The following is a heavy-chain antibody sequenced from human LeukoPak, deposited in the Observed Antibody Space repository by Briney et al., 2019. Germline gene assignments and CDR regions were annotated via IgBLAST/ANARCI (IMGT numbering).Heavy chain of an antibody. V-gene: IGHV4-61*02. CDR2: IYTSGST. Sequence: SQTLSLTCTVSGGSISSSSYYWSWIRQPAGKGLEWIGRIYTSGSTNYNPSLKSRVTISVDTSKNQFSLKLSSVTAADTAVYYCARERADSSWNWFDPWGQGTLSPSPQ. CDR3: ARERADSSWNWFDP. J-gene: IGHJ5*02. D-gene: IGHD3-22*01. CDR1: GGSISSSSYY.